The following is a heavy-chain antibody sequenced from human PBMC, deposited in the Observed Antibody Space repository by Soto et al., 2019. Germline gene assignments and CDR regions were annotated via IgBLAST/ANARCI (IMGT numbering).Heavy chain of an antibody. CDR1: GYTFTSYG. J-gene: IGHJ4*02. Sequence: GASVKVSCKASGYTFTSYGISWVRQAPGQGLEWMGWISAYNGNTNYAQKLQGRVTMTTDTSTSTAYMELRSLRSDDTAVYYCARDPFGSGYNRPLDYWGQGTLVTVSS. V-gene: IGHV1-18*01. CDR2: ISAYNGNT. D-gene: IGHD3-22*01. CDR3: ARDPFGSGYNRPLDY.